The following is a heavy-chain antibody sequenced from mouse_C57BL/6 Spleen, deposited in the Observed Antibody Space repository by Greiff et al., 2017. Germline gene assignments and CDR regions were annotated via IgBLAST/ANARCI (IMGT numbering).Heavy chain of an antibody. CDR1: GYTFTSYW. D-gene: IGHD1-1*01. Sequence: VQLQQPGAELVKPGASVKLSCKASGYTFTSYWMHWVKQSPGQGLEWIGMIHPNSGSTNYNEKFKSKTTLTVDKSSSTAYMQLSSLTSEDSAVYYCARSLYYYGSSPHYYAMDYWGQGTSVTVSS. CDR2: IHPNSGST. J-gene: IGHJ4*01. CDR3: ARSLYYYGSSPHYYAMDY. V-gene: IGHV1-64*01.